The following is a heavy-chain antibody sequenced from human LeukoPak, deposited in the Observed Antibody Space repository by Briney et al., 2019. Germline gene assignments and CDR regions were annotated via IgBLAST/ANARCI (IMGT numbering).Heavy chain of an antibody. CDR2: IDSGGET. Sequence: QAGGSLRLSCAVSGVTVSRHYMSWVRQAPGKGLEWVSVIDSGGETYYADSVKGRFTISRDNSKNTLYLQMNSLRAEDTAVYYCASAEYCTSTSCRPYYLDYWGQGTLVTASS. V-gene: IGHV3-53*05. CDR3: ASAEYCTSTSCRPYYLDY. D-gene: IGHD2-2*01. J-gene: IGHJ4*02. CDR1: GVTVSRHY.